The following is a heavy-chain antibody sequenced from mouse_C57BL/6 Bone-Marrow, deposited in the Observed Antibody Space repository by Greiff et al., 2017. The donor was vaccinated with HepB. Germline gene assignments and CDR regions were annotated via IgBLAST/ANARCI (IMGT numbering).Heavy chain of an antibody. CDR2: IWGVGST. CDR1: GFSLPSYG. CDR3: ARVTTGFAY. D-gene: IGHD2-3*01. Sequence: QVQLQPSGPGLVAPSPSLSISCPVSGFSLPSYGVDWVRPSPGKGLEWLVVIWGVGSTNYNSALKSRLSISKDNSKSQVFLKMNSLQTDDTAMYYCARVTTGFAYWGQGTLVTVSA. J-gene: IGHJ3*01. V-gene: IGHV2-6*01.